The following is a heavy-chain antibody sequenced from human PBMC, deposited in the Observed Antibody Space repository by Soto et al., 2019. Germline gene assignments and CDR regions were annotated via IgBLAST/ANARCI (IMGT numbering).Heavy chain of an antibody. V-gene: IGHV4-61*08. CDR2: IYHSGNT. J-gene: IGHJ5*02. CDR1: GGSVRTNGYY. CDR3: AREGPMSHCTHGVCYWFDP. D-gene: IGHD2-8*01. Sequence: SETLALTWTVSGGSVRTNGYYWSWVRQPRGKGLEWIGYIYHSGNTNYNPSLKSRVTITVDTSKNQFSLKLTFATAADTAVYCCAREGPMSHCTHGVCYWFDPWGQGNLVTVSS.